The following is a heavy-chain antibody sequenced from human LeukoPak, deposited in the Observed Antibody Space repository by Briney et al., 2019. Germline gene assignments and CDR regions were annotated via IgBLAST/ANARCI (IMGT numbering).Heavy chain of an antibody. V-gene: IGHV3-23*01. CDR1: RFTFSNYG. CDR2: ISGSGYST. Sequence: GGSLRLSCAASRFTFSNYGVNWVRQAPGKGLEWVSAISGSGYSTYYADSVKGRFTISRDNSKNTLYLQMNSLRAEDTAVYFCANDDILTGSYPGYWGQGTLVTVSS. J-gene: IGHJ4*02. D-gene: IGHD3-9*01. CDR3: ANDDILTGSYPGY.